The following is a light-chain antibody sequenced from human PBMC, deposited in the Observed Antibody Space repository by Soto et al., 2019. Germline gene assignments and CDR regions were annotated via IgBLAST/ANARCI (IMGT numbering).Light chain of an antibody. CDR1: QSISSW. CDR2: KAS. Sequence: DIQMTQSPSTLSASVGGRVTITCRASQSISSWLAWYQQKPGKAPKLLIYKASSLESGVPPRFSGSGSGTEFTLTISSLQPAGFPMYDCQPDNRHPGTCDQETKVHIK. V-gene: IGKV1-5*03. CDR3: QPDNRHPGT. J-gene: IGKJ1*01.